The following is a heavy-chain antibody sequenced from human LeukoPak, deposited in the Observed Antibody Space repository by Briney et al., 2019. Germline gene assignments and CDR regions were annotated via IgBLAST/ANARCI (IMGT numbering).Heavy chain of an antibody. D-gene: IGHD2-21*02. CDR3: ARSRFIVVVTAIPGPFDY. CDR1: GYTFTSYA. V-gene: IGHV1-3*01. J-gene: IGHJ4*02. CDR2: INAGNGNT. Sequence: ASVKVSCKASGYTFTSYAMHWVRQAPGQRLEWMGWINAGNGNTKYSQKFQGRVTITRDTSASTAYMELSSLRSEDTAVYYCARSRFIVVVTAIPGPFDYWGQGTLVTVSS.